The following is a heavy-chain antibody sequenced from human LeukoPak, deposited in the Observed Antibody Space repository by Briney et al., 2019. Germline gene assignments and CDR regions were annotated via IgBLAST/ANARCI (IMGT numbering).Heavy chain of an antibody. CDR1: GFTFRNAW. V-gene: IGHV3-15*01. CDR2: IKSESDGVTI. CDR3: NTAGIV. D-gene: IGHD1-14*01. Sequence: GGSLRLSCEASGFTFRNAWMSWVRQAPGKGLEWVRLIKSESDGVTIDYSAPVKGRVTISRDDSKKTVYLQMSSLTTEDTAVYYCNTAGIVWGQGTTVTVSS. J-gene: IGHJ6*02.